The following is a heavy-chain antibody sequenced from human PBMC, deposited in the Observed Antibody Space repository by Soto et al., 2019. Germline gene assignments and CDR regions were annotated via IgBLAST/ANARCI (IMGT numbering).Heavy chain of an antibody. CDR3: ARVVEYSSSEGFDY. D-gene: IGHD6-6*01. V-gene: IGHV1-18*01. CDR2: ISAYNGNT. CDR1: GYTFTSYG. J-gene: IGHJ4*02. Sequence: GASVKVSCKASGYTFTSYGISWVRQAPGQGLEWMGWISAYNGNTNYAQKLQGRVTMTTDTSTSTAYMELRSLRSDDTAVYYCARVVEYSSSEGFDYWGQGTLVTVSS.